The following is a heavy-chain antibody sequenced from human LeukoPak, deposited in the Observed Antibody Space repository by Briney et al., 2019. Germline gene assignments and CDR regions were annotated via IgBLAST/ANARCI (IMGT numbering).Heavy chain of an antibody. V-gene: IGHV1-8*01. CDR3: ARVPYCSGGSCYSAETPFDY. Sequence: ASVKVSCKASGYTFTSYDINWVRQATGQGLEWMGWMNPNSGNTGYAQKFQGRVTTTRNTSISTAYMELSSLRSEDTAVYYCARVPYCSGGSCYSAETPFDYWGQGTLVTVSS. CDR2: MNPNSGNT. D-gene: IGHD2-15*01. J-gene: IGHJ4*02. CDR1: GYTFTSYD.